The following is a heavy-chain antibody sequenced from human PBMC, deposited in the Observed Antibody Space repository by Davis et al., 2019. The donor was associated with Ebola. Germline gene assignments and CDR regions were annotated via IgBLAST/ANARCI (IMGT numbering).Heavy chain of an antibody. CDR3: ARSVIRFLDRWAFDI. D-gene: IGHD3-3*01. Sequence: GESLKISCKGSGYSFTSYWIGWVRQMPGKGLEWMGIIYPGDSDTRYSPSFQGQVTISADKSISTAYLQWSSLKASDTVMYYCARSVIRFLDRWAFDIWGQGTMVTVSS. J-gene: IGHJ3*02. CDR2: IYPGDSDT. CDR1: GYSFTSYW. V-gene: IGHV5-51*01.